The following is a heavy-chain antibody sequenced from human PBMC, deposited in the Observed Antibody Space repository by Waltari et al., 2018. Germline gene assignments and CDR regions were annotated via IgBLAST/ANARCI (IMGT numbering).Heavy chain of an antibody. CDR2: IYYSGST. Sequence: QLQLQEPGPGLVKPSETLSLTCTVSGGSISSNNYYWGWIRQPPGKGLEWIGTIYYSGSTYYNPSLKSRVTISVDTSKNQFSLKLSSVTAADTAVYYCARGRARARGSVYFDLWGRGTLVTVSS. CDR3: ARGRARARGSVYFDL. CDR1: GGSISSNNYY. D-gene: IGHD1-26*01. V-gene: IGHV4-39*01. J-gene: IGHJ2*01.